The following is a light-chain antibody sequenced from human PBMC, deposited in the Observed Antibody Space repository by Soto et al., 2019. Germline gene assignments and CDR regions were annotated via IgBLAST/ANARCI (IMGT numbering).Light chain of an antibody. V-gene: IGLV3-21*04. J-gene: IGLJ2*01. CDR1: NIGSKS. CDR2: YDS. CDR3: QVWDSSSDHPGV. Sequence: SYELTQPPSVSVAPGKTARITCGGNNIGSKSVHWYQQKPGLAPVLVIYYDSDRPSGIPERFSGSNSGNTATLTISRVEAGDEADYYCQVWDSSSDHPGVFGGGTKLTVL.